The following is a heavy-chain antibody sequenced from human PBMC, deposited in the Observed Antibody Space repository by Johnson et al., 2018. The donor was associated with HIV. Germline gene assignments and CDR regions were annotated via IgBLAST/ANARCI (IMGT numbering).Heavy chain of an antibody. V-gene: IGHV3-30-3*01. Sequence: QMQLVESGGGVVQPGRSLRLSCAASGFTFSSYAMHWVRQAPGKGLEWVAVISYDGSNKYYADSVKGRFTISRDNSKNTLYLQMNSLRAEDTAVCYCAREGAAAGPTDAFDIWGQGTMVTVSS. CDR1: GFTFSSYA. CDR2: ISYDGSNK. CDR3: AREGAAAGPTDAFDI. J-gene: IGHJ3*02. D-gene: IGHD6-13*01.